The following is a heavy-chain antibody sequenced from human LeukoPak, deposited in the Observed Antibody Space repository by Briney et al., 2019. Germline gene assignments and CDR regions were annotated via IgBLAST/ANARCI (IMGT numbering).Heavy chain of an antibody. CDR1: GGSISSYY. CDR2: IYTSGST. Sequence: SETLSLTCTVSGGSISSYYWSWIRQPAGEGLEWIGRIYTSGSTNYNPSLKSRVTMSVDTSKNQFSLKLSSVTAADTAVYYCARVVPAASRRFGWFDPWGQGTLVTVSS. J-gene: IGHJ5*02. V-gene: IGHV4-4*07. CDR3: ARVVPAASRRFGWFDP. D-gene: IGHD2-2*01.